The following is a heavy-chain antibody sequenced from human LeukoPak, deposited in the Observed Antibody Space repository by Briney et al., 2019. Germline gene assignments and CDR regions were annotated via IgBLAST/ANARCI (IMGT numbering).Heavy chain of an antibody. Sequence: PGGSLRLSCVASGFTFSSYSMNWVRQAPGKGLEWVSYISSSSSTIYCADSVKGRFTISRDNAKKSLYLQMNSLKDEDTAVYYCARIVYDSSGYIDYWGQGTLVTVSS. J-gene: IGHJ4*02. V-gene: IGHV3-48*02. D-gene: IGHD3-22*01. CDR1: GFTFSSYS. CDR2: ISSSSSTI. CDR3: ARIVYDSSGYIDY.